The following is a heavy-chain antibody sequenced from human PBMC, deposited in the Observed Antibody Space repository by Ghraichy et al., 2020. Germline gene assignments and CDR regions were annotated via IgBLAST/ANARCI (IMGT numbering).Heavy chain of an antibody. J-gene: IGHJ5*02. CDR3: TKDRPDIRFDP. CDR1: GFTFSSYA. CDR2: ISGSSGST. Sequence: GGSLRLSCAASGFTFSSYAMSWVRQAPGKGLEWVSGISGSSGSTYYADSVKGRFTISRDNSKNTLYLQMNSLRGEDTAVYYCTKDRPDIRFDPWGQGTLVTVSS. V-gene: IGHV3-23*01. D-gene: IGHD3-9*01.